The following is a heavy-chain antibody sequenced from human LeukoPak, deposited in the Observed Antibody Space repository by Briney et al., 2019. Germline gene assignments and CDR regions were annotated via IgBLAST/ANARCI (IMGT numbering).Heavy chain of an antibody. Sequence: GGSLRLSCAASGFTFSSYGMHWVRQAPGKGLEWVAFIRYDGSNKYYADSVKGRFTISRDNSKNTLYLQMNSLRAEDTAVYYCARGGSSIAAARFDPWGQGTLVTVSS. J-gene: IGHJ5*02. V-gene: IGHV3-30*02. CDR2: IRYDGSNK. CDR3: ARGGSSIAAARFDP. CDR1: GFTFSSYG. D-gene: IGHD6-13*01.